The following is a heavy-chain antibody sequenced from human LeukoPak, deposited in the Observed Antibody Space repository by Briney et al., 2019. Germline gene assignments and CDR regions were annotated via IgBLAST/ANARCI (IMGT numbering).Heavy chain of an antibody. D-gene: IGHD5-24*01. CDR2: MNPNSGNT. J-gene: IGHJ6*03. Sequence: GASVKVSCKASGYTFTSYHMHWVRQATGQGLEWMGWMNPNSGNTGYAQKFQGRVTITRNTSISTAYMELSSLRSEDTAVYYCARGVEMSTIRTYYYYYYYMDVGGKGPTVTVSS. CDR1: GYTFTSYH. V-gene: IGHV1-8*03. CDR3: ARGVEMSTIRTYYYYYYYMDV.